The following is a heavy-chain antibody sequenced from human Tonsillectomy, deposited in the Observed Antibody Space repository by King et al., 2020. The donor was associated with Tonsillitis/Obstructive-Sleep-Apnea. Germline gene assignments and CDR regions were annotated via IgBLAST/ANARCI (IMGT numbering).Heavy chain of an antibody. J-gene: IGHJ6*02. V-gene: IGHV1-69*10. Sequence: QLVQSGAEVKKPGSSVKVSCKASGGTFSSYAISWVRQAPGQGLEWMGGIIPILGIANYAQKFQGRVTITADKSTSTAYMELSSLRSEDTAVYYCSRDWVSVILVVSAATFYYYGMDFWGQGTTVTVSS. CDR2: IIPILGIA. CDR3: SRDWVSVILVVSAATFYYYGMDF. D-gene: IGHD2-2*01. CDR1: GGTFSSYA.